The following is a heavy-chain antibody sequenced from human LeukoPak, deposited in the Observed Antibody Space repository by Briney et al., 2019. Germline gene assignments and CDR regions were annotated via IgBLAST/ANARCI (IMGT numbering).Heavy chain of an antibody. J-gene: IGHJ4*02. CDR2: ISWNSGSI. Sequence: PGGSLRLSCAASGFTFSLYGMSWVRQPPGKGLEWVSGISWNSGSIGYADSVKGRFTISRDNAKNSLYLQMNSLRAEDTALYYCAKDMSPNYDYVWGSPNYFDYWGQGTLVTVSS. CDR3: AKDMSPNYDYVWGSPNYFDY. CDR1: GFTFSLYG. D-gene: IGHD3-16*01. V-gene: IGHV3-9*01.